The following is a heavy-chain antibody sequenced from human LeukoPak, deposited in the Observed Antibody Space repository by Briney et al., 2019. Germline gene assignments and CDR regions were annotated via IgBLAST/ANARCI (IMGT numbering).Heavy chain of an antibody. Sequence: ASVKVSCKASGYTFTSYGISWVRQAPGQGLEWMGWISAYNGHTNYAQKVQGRVTMTTDTSTSTAYMELRSLTSDDTAVYYCARRPGGYYYYSMDVWGKGTTVTVSS. V-gene: IGHV1-18*01. CDR3: ARRPGGYYYYSMDV. D-gene: IGHD3-10*01. CDR1: GYTFTSYG. J-gene: IGHJ6*03. CDR2: ISAYNGHT.